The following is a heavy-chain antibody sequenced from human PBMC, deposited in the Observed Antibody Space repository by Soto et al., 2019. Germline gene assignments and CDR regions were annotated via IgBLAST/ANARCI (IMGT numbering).Heavy chain of an antibody. CDR3: ARDLPHYLDSSGFDY. V-gene: IGHV3-21*01. D-gene: IGHD3-22*01. CDR2: ISSSSSYI. Sequence: EVQLVESGGGLVKPGGSLRLSCAASGFTFSSYSMNWVRQAPGKGLEWVSSISSSSSYIYYADSVKGRFTISRDNAKNSLYLQMNSLRAEDTAVYYCARDLPHYLDSSGFDYWGQGTLVTVSS. J-gene: IGHJ4*02. CDR1: GFTFSSYS.